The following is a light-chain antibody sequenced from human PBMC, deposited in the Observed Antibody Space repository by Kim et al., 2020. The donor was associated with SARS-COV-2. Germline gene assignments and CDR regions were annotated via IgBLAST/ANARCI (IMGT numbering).Light chain of an antibody. CDR1: QRVSSNY. Sequence: EIVLTQSPGTLSLSPGERATLSCRASQRVSSNYLAWYQQKPGQPPRLLIYGASSRATGIPDRFSGSGSGTDFTLTISSLEPEDFAVYYCHQYGTSPLYTFGQGTSWRS. V-gene: IGKV3-20*01. CDR2: GAS. CDR3: HQYGTSPLYT. J-gene: IGKJ2*01.